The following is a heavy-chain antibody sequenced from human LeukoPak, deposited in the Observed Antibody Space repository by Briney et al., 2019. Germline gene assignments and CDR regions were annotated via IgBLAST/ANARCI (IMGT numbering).Heavy chain of an antibody. CDR1: GGSISSYY. CDR3: ARLYYYYYYMDV. CDR2: IYYSGST. Sequence: SETLSLTCTVSGGSISSYYWSWIRQPPGKGLEWIGYIYYSGSTNYNPSLKSRVTISVDTSKNQFSLKPSSVTAADTAVYYCARLYYYYYYMDVWGKGTTVTISS. J-gene: IGHJ6*03. V-gene: IGHV4-59*01.